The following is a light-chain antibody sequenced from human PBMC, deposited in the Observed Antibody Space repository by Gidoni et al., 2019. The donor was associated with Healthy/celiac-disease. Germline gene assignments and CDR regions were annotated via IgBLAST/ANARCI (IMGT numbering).Light chain of an antibody. J-gene: IGKJ1*01. CDR2: GAS. CDR3: QQYGSSPRT. CDR1: QSVSSSY. V-gene: IGKV3-20*01. Sequence: IVFTQSPGTLSLSPVERATLSCRASQSVSSSYLAWYQQKPGQAPRLLIYGASSRATGIPDRFSGSGSGTDFTLTISRLEPEDFAVYYCQQYGSSPRTFGQGTKVEIK.